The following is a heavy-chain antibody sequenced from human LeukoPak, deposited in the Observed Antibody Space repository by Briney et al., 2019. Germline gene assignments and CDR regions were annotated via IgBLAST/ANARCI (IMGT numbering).Heavy chain of an antibody. D-gene: IGHD3-9*01. J-gene: IGHJ4*02. CDR3: ARGKLDFAF. V-gene: IGHV3-7*01. CDR2: IKEDGNEK. CDR1: GFTFSDYW. Sequence: GGSLRLSCEASGFTFSDYWMSWVRQAPGKGLEWVANIKEDGNEKYYVDSVKGRFTISRDNAKNAVYLQMNSLTAEDTAVYYCARGKLDFAFWGQGTLVTVS.